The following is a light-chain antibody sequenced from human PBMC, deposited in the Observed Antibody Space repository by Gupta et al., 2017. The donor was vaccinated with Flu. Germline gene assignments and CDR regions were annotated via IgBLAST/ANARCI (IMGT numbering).Light chain of an antibody. CDR3: QSYDSSLSGWV. V-gene: IGLV1-40*01. J-gene: IGLJ3*02. CDR2: GNN. CDR1: SSNIGSNYD. Sequence: QSVLTQPPSVSGAPGQRVTISCTGSSSNIGSNYDVHWYQQFPGTAPKLLIYGNNNRPSGDPDRFSGSKSGTSASLAITGLQAEDEADYHCQSYDSSLSGWVFGGGTKMTVL.